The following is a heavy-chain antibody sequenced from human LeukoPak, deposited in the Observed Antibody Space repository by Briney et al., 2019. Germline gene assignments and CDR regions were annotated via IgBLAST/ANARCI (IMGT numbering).Heavy chain of an antibody. V-gene: IGHV3-21*01. CDR3: TSDFQYSGSYGTFDM. CDR1: GFTFSSYS. D-gene: IGHD1-26*01. J-gene: IGHJ3*02. Sequence: GGSLRLSCAASGFTFSSYSMNWVRQAPGKGLEWVSSISSSSSYIYYADSVKGRFTISRDNAKNSLYLQMNSLRAEDTAVYYCTSDFQYSGSYGTFDMWGQGTMVTVSS. CDR2: ISSSSSYI.